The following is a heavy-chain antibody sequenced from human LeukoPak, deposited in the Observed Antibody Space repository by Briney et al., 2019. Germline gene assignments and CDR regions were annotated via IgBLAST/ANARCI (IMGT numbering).Heavy chain of an antibody. CDR1: GYSISSGYY. CDR3: ARHDYFDY. V-gene: IGHV4-38-2*01. CDR2: IYYSGST. Sequence: SETLSLTCAVSGYSISSGYYWGWIRQPPGKGLEWIGYIYYSGSTNYNPSLKSRVTISVDTSKNQFSLKLSSVTAADTAVYYCARHDYFDYWGQGTLVTVSS. J-gene: IGHJ4*02.